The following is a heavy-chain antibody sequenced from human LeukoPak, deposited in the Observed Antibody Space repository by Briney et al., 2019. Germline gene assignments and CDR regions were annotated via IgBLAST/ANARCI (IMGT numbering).Heavy chain of an antibody. V-gene: IGHV1-46*01. CDR1: GYTFSIYN. D-gene: IGHD3-22*01. CDR2: INPSGGT. J-gene: IGHJ4*02. CDR3: ASDSDSSGLH. Sequence: ASVKVSCKASGYTFSIYNMHWVRQAPGQGLEWMGIINPSGGTSYAQKLQGRITMTRDTSTSTLYMELSRLKSEDTAVYYCASDSDSSGLHWGQGTLVTVSS.